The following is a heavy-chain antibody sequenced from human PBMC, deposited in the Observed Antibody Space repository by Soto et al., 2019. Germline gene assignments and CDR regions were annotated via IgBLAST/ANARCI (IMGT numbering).Heavy chain of an antibody. Sequence: GGSLRLSCAASGFTFSSYGMHWVRQAPGKGLEWVAVIWYDGSNKYYADSVKGRFTISRDNSKNTLYLQMNSLRAEDTAVYSCARFPSAVVRYYFDYWGQGTLVTVSS. CDR1: GFTFSSYG. J-gene: IGHJ4*02. CDR3: ARFPSAVVRYYFDY. D-gene: IGHD2-2*01. CDR2: IWYDGSNK. V-gene: IGHV3-33*01.